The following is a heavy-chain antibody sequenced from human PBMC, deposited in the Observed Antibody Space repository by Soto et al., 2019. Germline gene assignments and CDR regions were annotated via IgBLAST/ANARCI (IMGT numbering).Heavy chain of an antibody. J-gene: IGHJ5*02. CDR2: ISAYNGNT. CDR3: VSVVGALRNWFDP. V-gene: IGHV1-18*01. Sequence: QVQLEQSGAEVKKPGASVKVSCKASGYTFTSYGISWVRQAPGQGLEWMGRISAYNGNTNYAQKLQGRVTMTTDTSPSTAYIDLRCLTADDKAVYYCVSVVGALRNWFDPGGQGTLATVTS. CDR1: GYTFTSYG. D-gene: IGHD2-15*01.